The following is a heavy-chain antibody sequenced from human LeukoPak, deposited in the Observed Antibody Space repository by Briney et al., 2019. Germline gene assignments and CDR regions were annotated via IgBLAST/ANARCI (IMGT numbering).Heavy chain of an antibody. V-gene: IGHV4-4*07. CDR1: GGSISSYY. CDR3: AREWASSSKRYYYYYGMDV. CDR2: IYTSGST. Sequence: SETLSLTCTVSGGSISSYYWSWIRQPAGKGLEWIERIYTSGSTNYNPSLKSRVTMSVDTSKNQFSLKLSSVTAADTAVYYCAREWASSSKRYYYYYGMDVWGQGTTVTVSS. D-gene: IGHD6-6*01. J-gene: IGHJ6*02.